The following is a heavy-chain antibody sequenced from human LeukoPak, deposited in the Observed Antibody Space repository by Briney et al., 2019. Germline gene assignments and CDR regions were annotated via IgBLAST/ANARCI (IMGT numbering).Heavy chain of an antibody. J-gene: IGHJ4*02. CDR3: AKGPQLGSGYHPDY. D-gene: IGHD3-22*01. CDR1: GFTFSSAA. CDR2: ITGSDDKT. Sequence: PGGSLSLSCAASGFTFSSAAMTWVRQAPGKGLEWVSTITGSDDKTYYADSVKGRFTISRDYSKNTLHLQMNSLRGEGTAIYCCAKGPQLGSGYHPDYWGQGTLLTVSS. V-gene: IGHV3-23*01.